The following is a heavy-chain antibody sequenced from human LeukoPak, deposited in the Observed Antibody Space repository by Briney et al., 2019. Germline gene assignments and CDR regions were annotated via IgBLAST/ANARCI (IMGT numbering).Heavy chain of an antibody. CDR3: ARETNWGPDY. D-gene: IGHD7-27*01. CDR2: INSDGRST. CDR1: GFNFNPYW. Sequence: GGSLRLSCAASGFNFNPYWMHWLRQAPGKGLVWVARINSDGRSTNYADPVKGRFTISRDNAKNTLYLQMNSLRGEDTAVYYCARETNWGPDYWGQGTLVTVSS. J-gene: IGHJ4*02. V-gene: IGHV3-74*01.